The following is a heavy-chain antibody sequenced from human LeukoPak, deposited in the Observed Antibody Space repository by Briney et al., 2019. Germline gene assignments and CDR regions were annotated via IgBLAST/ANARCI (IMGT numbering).Heavy chain of an antibody. D-gene: IGHD5-24*01. V-gene: IGHV4-34*01. CDR1: GDSFSGYY. Sequence: SETLSLTCAVFGDSFSGYYWGWIRQPPGKGLEWIGEINHSGSTNYNPSLKSRVTISVDKSKNQFSLKLSSVTAADTAVYYCARDREMATTTTHDASDIWGQGTMVTVSS. J-gene: IGHJ3*02. CDR3: ARDREMATTTTHDASDI. CDR2: INHSGST.